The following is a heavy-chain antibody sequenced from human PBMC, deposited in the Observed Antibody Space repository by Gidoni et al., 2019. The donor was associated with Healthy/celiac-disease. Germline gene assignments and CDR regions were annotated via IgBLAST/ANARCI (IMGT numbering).Heavy chain of an antibody. CDR3: AIQEPRDAFDI. Sequence: QVQLVESGGGVAQPGRSLRLSCAASGFTFSSYGMHWVRQAPGKGLEWVAVISYDGSNKYYADSVKGRFTISRDNSKNTLYLQMNSLRAEDTAVYYCAIQEPRDAFDIWGQGTMVTVSS. V-gene: IGHV3-30*03. CDR1: GFTFSSYG. CDR2: ISYDGSNK. J-gene: IGHJ3*02.